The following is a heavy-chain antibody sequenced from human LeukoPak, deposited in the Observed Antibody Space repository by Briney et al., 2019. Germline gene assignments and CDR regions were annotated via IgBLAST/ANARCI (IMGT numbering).Heavy chain of an antibody. CDR3: ARKTGGSLDI. CDR1: GFTFSSYS. CDR2: ISSSSSTI. V-gene: IGHV3-48*01. J-gene: IGHJ3*02. D-gene: IGHD7-27*01. Sequence: GGSLILSCAASGFTFSSYSMSWVRQAPGKGLEWVTYISSSSSTIYYADSVKGRFTISRDNAKNSLYLEMNSLRAEDTAVYYCARKTGGSLDIWGQGTMVTVSS.